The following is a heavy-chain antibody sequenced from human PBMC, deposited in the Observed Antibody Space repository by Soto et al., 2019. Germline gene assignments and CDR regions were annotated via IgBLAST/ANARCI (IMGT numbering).Heavy chain of an antibody. CDR1: GFTFSTYW. CDR3: AGWGGHDYNY. J-gene: IGHJ4*02. D-gene: IGHD4-4*01. CDR2: INPDGNVG. V-gene: IGHV3-7*03. Sequence: PGGSLRLSCVGSGFTFSTYWMNWVRQAPGKGLEWVANINPDGNVGTYVDSVRGRSTTSRDNAKNSLYLQMNSLRADDTAVYFCAGWGGHDYNYWGQGIMVTVS.